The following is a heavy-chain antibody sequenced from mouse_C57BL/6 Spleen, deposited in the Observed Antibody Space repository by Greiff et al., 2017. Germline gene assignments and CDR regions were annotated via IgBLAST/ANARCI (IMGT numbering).Heavy chain of an antibody. Sequence: EVQLVESGGGLVQPGGSLKLSCAASGFTFSDYYMYWVRQTPEKRLEWVAYISNGGGSTYYPDTVKGRFTISRDNAKNTLYLQMSRLKSEDTAMYYCARHDGYYVDAMDYWGQGTTLTVSS. CDR1: GFTFSDYY. D-gene: IGHD2-3*01. J-gene: IGHJ2*01. CDR3: ARHDGYYVDAMDY. CDR2: ISNGGGST. V-gene: IGHV5-12*01.